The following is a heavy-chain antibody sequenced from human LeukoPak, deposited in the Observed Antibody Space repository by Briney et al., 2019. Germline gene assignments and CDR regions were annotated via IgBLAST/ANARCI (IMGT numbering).Heavy chain of an antibody. J-gene: IGHJ6*03. CDR3: ATSTYMSGWYPYYYYYMYV. CDR2: MNPNSGNT. Sequence: ASVKVSCKASGYTFTSYDINWVRQATGQGLEWMGWMNPNSGNTGYAQKIQGRVTITTNTSISTAYMELSSLRSEDTAVYYCATSTYMSGWYPYYYYYMYVWGKGTTVTVSS. V-gene: IGHV1-8*03. CDR1: GYTFTSYD. D-gene: IGHD6-19*01.